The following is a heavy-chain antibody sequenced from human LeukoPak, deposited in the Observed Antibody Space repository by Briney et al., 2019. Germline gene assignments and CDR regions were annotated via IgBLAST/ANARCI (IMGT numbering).Heavy chain of an antibody. J-gene: IGHJ6*02. D-gene: IGHD3-10*01. V-gene: IGHV3-21*01. CDR1: GFTFSSYS. CDR2: ISSSSSYI. Sequence: PGGSLRLSCAASGFTFSSYSINWVRQAPGKGLEWVSSISSSSSYIYYADSVKGRFTISRDNAKNSLYLQMNSLRAEDTAVYYCARGTDYYGSGSYYIQDYYYYGMDVWGPGNTVTVSS. CDR3: ARGTDYYGSGSYYIQDYYYYGMDV.